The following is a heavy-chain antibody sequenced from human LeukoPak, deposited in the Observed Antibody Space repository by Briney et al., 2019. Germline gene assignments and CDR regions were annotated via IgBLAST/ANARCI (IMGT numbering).Heavy chain of an antibody. CDR1: RGSIRSYY. Sequence: SETLSLTCTVSRGSIRSYYWSWIRQPAGKGLEWIGRIYTSGSTNYNPSLKSRVTMSVDTSKNQFSLKLSSVTAADTAVYYCARDAYYYDSSGYSNWFDPWGQGTLVTVSS. D-gene: IGHD3-22*01. J-gene: IGHJ5*02. CDR3: ARDAYYYDSSGYSNWFDP. V-gene: IGHV4-4*07. CDR2: IYTSGST.